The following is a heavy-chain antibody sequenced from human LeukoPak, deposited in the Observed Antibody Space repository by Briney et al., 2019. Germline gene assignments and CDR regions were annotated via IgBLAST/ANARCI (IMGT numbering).Heavy chain of an antibody. Sequence: GGSLRLSCAASGFTFSSYSMNWVRQAPGKGLEWVSSISSSSSYIYYADSVKGRFTISRDNAKNSLYLQMNSLRAEDTAVYYCARQGYCSSTSCYDYWGQGALVTVSS. CDR1: GFTFSSYS. CDR2: ISSSSSYI. V-gene: IGHV3-21*01. CDR3: ARQGYCSSTSCYDY. J-gene: IGHJ4*02. D-gene: IGHD2-2*01.